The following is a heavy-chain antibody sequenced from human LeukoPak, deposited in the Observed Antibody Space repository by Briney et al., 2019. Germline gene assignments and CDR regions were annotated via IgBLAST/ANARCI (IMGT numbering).Heavy chain of an antibody. CDR1: GYSISSGYY. J-gene: IGHJ4*02. Sequence: SETLSLTCTVSGYSISSGYYWGWIRQPPGKGLEWIGSIYHSGSTYYNPSLKSRVTISVDTSKNQFSLKLSSMTAADTAVYYCARAGAFAGGEIVVVTHFDYWGQGTLVTVSS. CDR3: ARAGAFAGGEIVVVTHFDY. V-gene: IGHV4-38-2*02. CDR2: IYHSGST. D-gene: IGHD3-22*01.